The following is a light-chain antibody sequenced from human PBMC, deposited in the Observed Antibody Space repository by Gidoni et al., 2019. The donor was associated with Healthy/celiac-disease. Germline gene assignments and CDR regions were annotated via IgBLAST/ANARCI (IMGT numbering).Light chain of an antibody. CDR2: AAS. J-gene: IGKJ2*03. CDR3: QQSYSTPLYS. CDR1: QSISSY. Sequence: DIQMTQSPSSLSASVGDRVTITCRASQSISSYLNWYQQKPGKAPKLLIYAASSLQRGVPSRFSDSGPGTDFTLTISSLQPEDFATYYCQQSYSTPLYSFGQGTKLEIK. V-gene: IGKV1-39*01.